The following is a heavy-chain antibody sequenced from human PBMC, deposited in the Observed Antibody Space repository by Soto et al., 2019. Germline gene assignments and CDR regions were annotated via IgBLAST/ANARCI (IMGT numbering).Heavy chain of an antibody. Sequence: PGGSLRLSCAASGFTFSSYVMNWFRLAPGKGLEWVSGISTSGGKTYYADSVKGRFTISRDNSKNTLYLQMNSLRAEGTAVYYGAKGFVGVCYHCSYHFDSWGPGDLVTVSS. J-gene: IGHJ4*02. CDR1: GFTFSSYV. CDR2: ISTSGGKT. CDR3: AKGFVGVCYHCSYHFDS. V-gene: IGHV3-23*01. D-gene: IGHD2-8*01.